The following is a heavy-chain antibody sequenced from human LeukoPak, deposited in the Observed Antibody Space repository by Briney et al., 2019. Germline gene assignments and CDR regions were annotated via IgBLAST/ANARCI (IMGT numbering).Heavy chain of an antibody. V-gene: IGHV4-4*07. Sequence: PSETLSLTCTVSGGSISSYYWSWIRQPPGKGLEWIGRIYASGSTNYNPSLKSRVTMSVDTSKNQFSLKLSSVTAADTAVYYCARDLAAAVTFDYWGQGTLVTVSS. J-gene: IGHJ4*02. CDR1: GGSISSYY. CDR2: IYASGST. D-gene: IGHD6-13*01. CDR3: ARDLAAAVTFDY.